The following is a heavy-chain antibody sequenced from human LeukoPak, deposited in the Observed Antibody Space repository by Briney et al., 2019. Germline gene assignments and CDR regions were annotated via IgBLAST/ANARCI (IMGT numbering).Heavy chain of an antibody. J-gene: IGHJ6*02. Sequence: GGSLRLSCAASGFTFSSYWMSWVRQAPGKGLEWVANIKQDGSEKYYVDSVKGRFTISRDNAKNSLYLQMNSLRAEDTAVYYCARDRYNWNGFDYYYGMDVWGQGTTVTVSS. D-gene: IGHD1-20*01. V-gene: IGHV3-7*01. CDR3: ARDRYNWNGFDYYYGMDV. CDR1: GFTFSSYW. CDR2: IKQDGSEK.